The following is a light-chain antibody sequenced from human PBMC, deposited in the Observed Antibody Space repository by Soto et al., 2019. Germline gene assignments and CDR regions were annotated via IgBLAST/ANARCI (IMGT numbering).Light chain of an antibody. CDR2: AAS. CDR3: QQLNSYPSLT. Sequence: PLTQSPSSLSASVGDRVTITCRASQGISSYLAWYQQKPGKAPKLLIYAASTLQGGVPSRFSGSGSGTDFTLTISSLQPEDFATYYCQQLNSYPSLTFGPGTKVDIK. J-gene: IGKJ3*01. V-gene: IGKV1-9*01. CDR1: QGISSY.